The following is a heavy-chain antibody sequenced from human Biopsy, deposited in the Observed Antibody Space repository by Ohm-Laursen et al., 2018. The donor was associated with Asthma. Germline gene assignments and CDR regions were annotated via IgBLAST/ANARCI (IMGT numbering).Heavy chain of an antibody. Sequence: SVKVSCKSLGGTFNTYAIGWVRQAPGQGLEWMGGINSVFGTTTYPQKYQDRVTITADDSTSTVYMELSSLRSEDTAVYYCARKAGSCISRTCYSLDFWGQGTLVTVSS. CDR1: GGTFNTYA. CDR2: INSVFGTT. CDR3: ARKAGSCISRTCYSLDF. D-gene: IGHD2-2*01. J-gene: IGHJ4*02. V-gene: IGHV1-69*13.